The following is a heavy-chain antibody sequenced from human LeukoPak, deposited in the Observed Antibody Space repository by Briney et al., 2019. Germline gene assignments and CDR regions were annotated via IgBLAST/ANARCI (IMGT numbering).Heavy chain of an antibody. V-gene: IGHV4-59*01. CDR2: IYYSGST. J-gene: IGHJ4*02. CDR3: ARGLLATASEY. D-gene: IGHD2-15*01. CDR1: GGSFSGYY. Sequence: SETLSLTCAVYGGSFSGYYWSWIRQPPGKGLEWIGYIYYSGSTNYNPSLKSRVTISVDTSKNQFSLKLSSVTAADTAVYYCARGLLATASEYWGQGTLVTVSS.